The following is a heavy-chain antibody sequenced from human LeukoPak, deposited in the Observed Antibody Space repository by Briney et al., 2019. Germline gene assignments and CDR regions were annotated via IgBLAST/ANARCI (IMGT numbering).Heavy chain of an antibody. D-gene: IGHD1-26*01. V-gene: IGHV3-9*01. Sequence: PGRSLRLSCAASGFIFDEYAMHWVRQAPGKGLEWVSSISWNRGSIAYADSVKGRFTISRDNSKNSLFLQMNGPGPEDTALYYCAKGNSGSYSYYFDCWGQGTLVTVSS. CDR2: ISWNRGSI. CDR3: AKGNSGSYSYYFDC. J-gene: IGHJ4*02. CDR1: GFIFDEYA.